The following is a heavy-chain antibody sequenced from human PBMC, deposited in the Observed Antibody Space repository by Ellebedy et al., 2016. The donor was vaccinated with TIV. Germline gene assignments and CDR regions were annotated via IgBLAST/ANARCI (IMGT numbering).Heavy chain of an antibody. CDR2: IWYDGSDQ. Sequence: GGSLRLXCAASGFTFSNYGMHWVRQAPGKGLEWVALIWYDGSDQDYVDSVKGRFTISRDNSKNTLYLQMNSLRGEDTAVYYCARDTLAWYFDLWGRGTLVTVSS. CDR1: GFTFSNYG. J-gene: IGHJ2*01. V-gene: IGHV3-33*01. CDR3: ARDTLAWYFDL.